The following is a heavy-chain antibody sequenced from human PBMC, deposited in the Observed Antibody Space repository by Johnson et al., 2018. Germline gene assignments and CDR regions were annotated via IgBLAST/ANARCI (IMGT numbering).Heavy chain of an antibody. CDR1: GFTFSAYW. Sequence: VQLLEAGGGLVQPGGSLGLSCAASGFTFSAYWMSWVRQAPEKGLEWVANIKQDGSEKYFADSVKGRFSISRDNAKTSLFLQMNSLRAEDTAVYYCASYGDGAFAIWGQGTMVTVSS. CDR3: ASYGDGAFAI. J-gene: IGHJ3*02. CDR2: IKQDGSEK. V-gene: IGHV3-7*01. D-gene: IGHD4-17*01.